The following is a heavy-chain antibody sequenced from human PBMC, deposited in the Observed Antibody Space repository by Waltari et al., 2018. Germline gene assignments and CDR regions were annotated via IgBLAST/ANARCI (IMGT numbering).Heavy chain of an antibody. Sequence: EVQLLESGGGLVQPGGSLRLSCAASGFTFSSYAMSWVRQAPGKGLEWVSAISGSGGSTYYADSVKCRFTIARDNSKTTLYLQMNSLRAEDTAVYYCATPTTYYYDSSGGDAFDIWGQGTMVTFSS. CDR3: ATPTTYYYDSSGGDAFDI. D-gene: IGHD3-22*01. CDR2: ISGSGGST. V-gene: IGHV3-23*01. CDR1: GFTFSSYA. J-gene: IGHJ3*02.